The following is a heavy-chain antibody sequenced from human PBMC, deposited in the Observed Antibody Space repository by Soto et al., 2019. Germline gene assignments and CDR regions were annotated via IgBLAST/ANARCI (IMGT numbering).Heavy chain of an antibody. Sequence: PGESLKISCKGSGYSFTSYWIGWVRQMPGKGLEWMGIIYPGDSDTRYSPSFQGQVTISADKSISTAYLQWSSLKAADTAMYYCATNRRITAPTYYYYYGMDVWGQGTTVTVSS. CDR2: IYPGDSDT. V-gene: IGHV5-51*01. CDR3: ATNRRITAPTYYYYYGMDV. J-gene: IGHJ6*02. D-gene: IGHD6-6*01. CDR1: GYSFTSYW.